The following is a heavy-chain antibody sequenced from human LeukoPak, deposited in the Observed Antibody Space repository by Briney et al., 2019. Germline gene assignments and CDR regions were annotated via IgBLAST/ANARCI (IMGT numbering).Heavy chain of an antibody. D-gene: IGHD1-26*01. V-gene: IGHV3-64*01. CDR2: ISSNGGST. J-gene: IGHJ4*02. CDR3: ARARGSFRPYYFDY. CDR1: GFSFSSYA. Sequence: PGGSLRLSCAAYGFSFSSYAMHWVRQAPGKGMEYVSAISSNGGSTYYANSVKDRFTISRDDSKNALYLQMGSLRAEDMAVYYCARARGSFRPYYFDYWGQGTLVTVSS.